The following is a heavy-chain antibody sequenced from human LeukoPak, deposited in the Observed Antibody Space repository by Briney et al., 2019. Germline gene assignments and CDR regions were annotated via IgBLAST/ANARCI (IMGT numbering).Heavy chain of an antibody. CDR1: GYTFTSYG. Sequence: SVKVSCKASGYTFTSYGISWVRQAPGQGLEWMGGIIPIFGTANYAQKFQGRVTITADKSTSTAYMELSSLRSDDTAVYYCASEASVAGTPYFDYWGQGTLVTVSS. CDR3: ASEASVAGTPYFDY. J-gene: IGHJ4*02. D-gene: IGHD6-19*01. V-gene: IGHV1-69*06. CDR2: IIPIFGTA.